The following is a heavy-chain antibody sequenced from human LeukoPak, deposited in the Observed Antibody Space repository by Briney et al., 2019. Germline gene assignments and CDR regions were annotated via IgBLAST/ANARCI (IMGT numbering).Heavy chain of an antibody. CDR2: IKQDGSEK. D-gene: IGHD2-15*01. J-gene: IGHJ3*02. CDR1: EFTFSTYW. Sequence: GGSLRLSCAASEFTFSTYWMTWVRQAPGKGLEWVADIKQDGSEKYYVDSVKGRFTISRQNAKKSLFLQMNSLRAEDTAVYYCARHRSGGSQDDAFDIWGQGTLATVSS. V-gene: IGHV3-7*01. CDR3: ARHRSGGSQDDAFDI.